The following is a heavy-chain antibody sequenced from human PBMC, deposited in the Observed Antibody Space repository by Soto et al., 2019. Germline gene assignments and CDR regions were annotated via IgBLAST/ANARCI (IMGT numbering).Heavy chain of an antibody. Sequence: EVELLESGGGLVQPGGSLRLSCVVSGLNFRNYGMSWVRQAPGKGLEWVSVITNSGGTTYYADSVKGRFPISRDNFRNTVELQMNSLGAEDTARYYCVNLNFTARTGGSGNYGWCDPWGQGTQVTVSS. CDR3: VNLNFTARTGGSGNYGWCDP. CDR2: ITNSGGTT. V-gene: IGHV3-23*01. D-gene: IGHD3-10*01. J-gene: IGHJ5*02. CDR1: GLNFRNYG.